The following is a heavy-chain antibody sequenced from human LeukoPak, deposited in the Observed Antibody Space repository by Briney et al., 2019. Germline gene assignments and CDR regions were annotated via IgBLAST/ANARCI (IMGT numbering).Heavy chain of an antibody. J-gene: IGHJ4*02. CDR3: ARSELGRYRSGRMGGFVY. CDR2: IIPIFDTV. V-gene: IGHV1-69*05. D-gene: IGHD5-18*01. Sequence: SVKVSCKASGGTFSSYAISWVRQAPGQGLEWMGRIIPIFDTVNYAQKFQGRVTITTDESTSTAYMELSSLRSEDTAVYYCARSELGRYRSGRMGGFVYWGQGTLVTVSS. CDR1: GGTFSSYA.